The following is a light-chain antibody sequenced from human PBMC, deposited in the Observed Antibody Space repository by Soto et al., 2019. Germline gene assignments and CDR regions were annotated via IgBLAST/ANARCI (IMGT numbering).Light chain of an antibody. CDR1: QSISSY. V-gene: IGKV1-39*01. J-gene: IGKJ2*01. CDR3: QQSYSTPYT. Sequence: DIQMTQSPSSLSASVGGRVTITCRASQSISSYLNWYQQKPGKAPKLLIYAASSLQSGVPSRFSGSGSGTDFTLTISSLQPEDFATYYCQQSYSTPYTVGQGTKLEIK. CDR2: AAS.